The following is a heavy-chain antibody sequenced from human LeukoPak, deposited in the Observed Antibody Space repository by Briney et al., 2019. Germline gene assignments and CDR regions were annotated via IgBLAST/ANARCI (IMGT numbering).Heavy chain of an antibody. J-gene: IGHJ6*02. Sequence: SETLSLTCTVSGGSISSCYWSWIRQPPGKGLEWIGYIYYSGSTNYNPSLKSRVTISVDTSKNQFSLKLSSVTAADTAVYYCATDSYGSYYYYGMDVWGQGTTVTVSS. CDR1: GGSISSCY. CDR3: ATDSYGSYYYYGMDV. CDR2: IYYSGST. V-gene: IGHV4-59*01. D-gene: IGHD5-18*01.